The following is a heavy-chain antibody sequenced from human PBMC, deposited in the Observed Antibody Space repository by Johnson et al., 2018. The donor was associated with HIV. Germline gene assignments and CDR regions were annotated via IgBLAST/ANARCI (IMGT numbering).Heavy chain of an antibody. D-gene: IGHD1-26*01. J-gene: IGHJ3*02. CDR3: ARDRGLWERNGAGAFDI. V-gene: IGHV3-30*03. CDR1: GFTFSNAW. CDR2: ISYDGSEK. Sequence: QVQLVESGGGLVKPGGSLRLSCAASGFTFSNAWMSWVRQAPGKGLEWVAVISYDGSEKYFADSVKGRFTISRDSSKNTLYLQMNSLRAEDTAVYYCARDRGLWERNGAGAFDIWGQGTMVTVSS.